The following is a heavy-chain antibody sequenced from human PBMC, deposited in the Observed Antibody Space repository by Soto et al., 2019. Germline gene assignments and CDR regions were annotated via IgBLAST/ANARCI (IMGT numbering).Heavy chain of an antibody. D-gene: IGHD2-15*01. CDR1: GGSISSGGYY. J-gene: IGHJ5*02. Sequence: SETLSLTCTVSGGSISSGGYYWSWIRQHPGKGLEWIGYIYYSGSTYYNPSLKSRVTISVDTSKNQFSLKLSSVTAADTAVYYCARELLGYCSGGSCSPEWFDPWGQGTLVTVSS. CDR3: ARELLGYCSGGSCSPEWFDP. V-gene: IGHV4-31*03. CDR2: IYYSGST.